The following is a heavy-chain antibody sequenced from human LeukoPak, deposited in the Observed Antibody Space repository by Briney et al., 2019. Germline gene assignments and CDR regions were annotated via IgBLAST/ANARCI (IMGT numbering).Heavy chain of an antibody. V-gene: IGHV3-74*01. D-gene: IGHD7-27*01. CDR1: GFTFSRDW. CDR2: MNSDGSIT. J-gene: IGHJ4*02. Sequence: PGGSLRLSCAASGFTFSRDWMHWVRQGPGKGLVWVSRMNSDGSITNYADSVKGRLTISRDNAKNTLYLQMNSLRAKDTAVYYCVRALMGTSDHWGQGSLVTVSS. CDR3: VRALMGTSDH.